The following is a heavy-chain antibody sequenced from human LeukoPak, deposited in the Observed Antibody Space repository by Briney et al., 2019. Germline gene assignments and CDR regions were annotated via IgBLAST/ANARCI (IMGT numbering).Heavy chain of an antibody. V-gene: IGHV3-23*01. J-gene: IGHJ4*02. D-gene: IGHD3-22*01. CDR2: ISGSGGTT. CDR3: AKDASGGYYYYFDC. Sequence: GGSLRLSCAASGFTFSSYAMRWVRQAPGKGLEWVSSISGSGGTTYYADSVKGRFTISRDNSENTLSLQMNSLRAEDTALYYCAKDASGGYYYYFDCWGQGTLVTVSS. CDR1: GFTFSSYA.